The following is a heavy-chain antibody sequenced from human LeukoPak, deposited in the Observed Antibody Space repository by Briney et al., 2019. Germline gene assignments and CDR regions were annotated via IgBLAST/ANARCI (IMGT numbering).Heavy chain of an antibody. V-gene: IGHV1-2*06. J-gene: IGHJ3*02. CDR1: GYTFTGYY. D-gene: IGHD3-22*01. CDR2: INPNSGGT. CDR3: ARTKGTYYYDSSGYYALPLDAFDI. Sequence: GASVKVSCKDSGYTFTGYYMHWVRQAPGQGLEWMGRINPNSGGTNYAQKFQGRVTMTRDTSISTAYMELSRLRSDDTAVYYCARTKGTYYYDSSGYYALPLDAFDIWGQGTMVTVSS.